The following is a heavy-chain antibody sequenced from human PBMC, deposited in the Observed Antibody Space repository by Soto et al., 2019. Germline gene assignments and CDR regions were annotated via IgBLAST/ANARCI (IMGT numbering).Heavy chain of an antibody. V-gene: IGHV3-23*01. D-gene: IGHD6-13*01. CDR2: ISGSGGST. CDR1: GFTFSSYA. CDR3: AKDIYRKGIAAADSVNYAFDI. J-gene: IGHJ3*02. Sequence: EVQLLESGGGLVQPGGSLRLSCAASGFTFSSYAMSWVRQAPGKGLEWVSAISGSGGSTYYADSVKGRFTISRDNSKNTLYLQMNSLRAEDTAVYYCAKDIYRKGIAAADSVNYAFDIWGQGTMVTVSS.